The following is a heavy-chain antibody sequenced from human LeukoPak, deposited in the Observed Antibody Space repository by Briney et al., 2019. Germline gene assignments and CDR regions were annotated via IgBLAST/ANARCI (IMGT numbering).Heavy chain of an antibody. D-gene: IGHD6-13*01. CDR2: ISGSGGST. V-gene: IGHV3-23*01. CDR1: GFTFSSYA. Sequence: GGSLRLSCAASGFTFSSYAMSWVRQAPGKGLEWVSAISGSGGSTYYADSVKGRFTISRDNSKNTLFLQMNSLRADDTAIYYCAKGAGSSWFYFDYWGQGTLVTVSS. CDR3: AKGAGSSWFYFDY. J-gene: IGHJ4*02.